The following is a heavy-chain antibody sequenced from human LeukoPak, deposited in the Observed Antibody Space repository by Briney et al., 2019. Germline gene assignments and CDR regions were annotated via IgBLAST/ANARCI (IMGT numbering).Heavy chain of an antibody. CDR1: GYTFTGYS. V-gene: IGHV1-2*02. D-gene: IGHD4-17*01. J-gene: IGHJ4*02. Sequence: ASVKVSCKASGYTFTGYSVHWVRQAPGQGLEWLGWINPDSGGTNFAQKFQGRVTMTRGTSITTAYLELSSLRSDDTAVYYCARNWASYDFGDYDFFDYWGQGILVTVSS. CDR2: INPDSGGT. CDR3: ARNWASYDFGDYDFFDY.